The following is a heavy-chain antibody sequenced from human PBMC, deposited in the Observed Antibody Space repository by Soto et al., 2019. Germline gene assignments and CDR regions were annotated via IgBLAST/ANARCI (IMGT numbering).Heavy chain of an antibody. CDR2: IYDTGST. J-gene: IGHJ5*02. CDR3: ARCPIDHNWFDP. Sequence: SETLSLTCTVSGSDITTYYWSWLRQSPGKGLEWIGHIYDTGSTTYNPSLKSRVTISVDTSNKQFSLRLTSVTAADTAVYYCARCPIDHNWFDPWGQGTLVTVSS. CDR1: GSDITTYY. D-gene: IGHD3-9*01. V-gene: IGHV4-59*01.